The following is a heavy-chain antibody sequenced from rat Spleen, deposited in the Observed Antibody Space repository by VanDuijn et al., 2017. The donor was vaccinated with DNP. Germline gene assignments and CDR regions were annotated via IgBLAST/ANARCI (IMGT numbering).Heavy chain of an antibody. V-gene: IGHV5S11*01. CDR2: ISTGGGNT. Sequence: EVQLVESGGGLVQPGRSMKLSCAASGFTFSNYNMAWVRQAPTKGLEWVAAISTGGGNTYYRDSVKGRFTISRDNAKSTLYLQMDSLRSEETATYYCAKAGGYIPWYFDYWGQGVMVTVSS. D-gene: IGHD1-11*01. CDR3: AKAGGYIPWYFDY. CDR1: GFTFSNYN. J-gene: IGHJ2*01.